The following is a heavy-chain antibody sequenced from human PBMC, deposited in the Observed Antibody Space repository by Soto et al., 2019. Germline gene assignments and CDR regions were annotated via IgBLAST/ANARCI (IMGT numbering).Heavy chain of an antibody. D-gene: IGHD6-13*01. V-gene: IGHV3-74*01. CDR3: ARVAKERPGMGIDY. CDR2: IKLDGRET. J-gene: IGHJ4*02. Sequence: EVQLVESGGGLVQPGGSLRLSCAASGFTFSNYWMHWVRQTPGKGLVWVSRIKLDGRETSYADSVKGRFTISRDNAKDTLYLQMNSLRGEDTAVYYCARVAKERPGMGIDYWGQGTLVTVSS. CDR1: GFTFSNYW.